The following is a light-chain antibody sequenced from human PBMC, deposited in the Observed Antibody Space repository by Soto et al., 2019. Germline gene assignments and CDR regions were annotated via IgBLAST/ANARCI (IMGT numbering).Light chain of an antibody. CDR1: QSVTNNF. J-gene: IGKJ3*01. V-gene: IGKV3-20*01. CDR2: GAS. Sequence: IVLTQSPGTLSLSPGERATLSCGASQSVTNNFLAWYQQKPGQAPRLLIYGASSRATVVPDRFSGSGSGTDFTLTIRTLEPGDFAVYYCQQYGTPLFTFGPGTKVDIK. CDR3: QQYGTPLFT.